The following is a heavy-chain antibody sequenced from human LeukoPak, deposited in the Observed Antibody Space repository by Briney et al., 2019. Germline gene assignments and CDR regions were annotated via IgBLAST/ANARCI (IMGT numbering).Heavy chain of an antibody. CDR1: GGSFSGYY. CDR2: INHSGST. J-gene: IGHJ5*02. V-gene: IGHV4-34*01. Sequence: SETLSLTCAVYGGSFSGYYWSWIRQPPGKGLEWIGEINHSGSTNYNPSLKSLVTISVDTSKNQFSLKLSSVTAADTAVYYCARVVVMDWFDPWGQGTLVTVSS. CDR3: ARVVVMDWFDP. D-gene: IGHD3-22*01.